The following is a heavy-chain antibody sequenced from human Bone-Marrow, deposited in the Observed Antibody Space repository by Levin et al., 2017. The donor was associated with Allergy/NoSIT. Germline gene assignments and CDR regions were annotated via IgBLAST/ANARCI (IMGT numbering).Heavy chain of an antibody. D-gene: IGHD3-9*01. Sequence: ASVKVSCKASGYTFTSYGISWVRQAPGQGLEWMGWISAYNGNTNYAQKLQGRVTMTTDTSTSTAYMELRSLRSDDTAVYYCARGRLTYYDILTGYSPENWFDPWGQGTLVTVSS. CDR1: GYTFTSYG. CDR2: ISAYNGNT. V-gene: IGHV1-18*01. J-gene: IGHJ5*02. CDR3: ARGRLTYYDILTGYSPENWFDP.